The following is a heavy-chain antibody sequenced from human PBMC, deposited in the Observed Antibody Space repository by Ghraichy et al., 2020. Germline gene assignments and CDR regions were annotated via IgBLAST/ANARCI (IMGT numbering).Heavy chain of an antibody. CDR1: GFTFSNYW. CDR3: ARGHAATTPDYYYYNGLDV. D-gene: IGHD4-11*01. J-gene: IGHJ6*02. V-gene: IGHV3-74*01. Sequence: GGSLRLSCAASGFTFSNYWMHWVRQVPGKGLEWVSRIKSDGSSSSHADSVKGRFTISRNNAKNTLFLQMNSLRAEDTAVYYCARGHAATTPDYYYYNGLDVWDQGTTVTVSS. CDR2: IKSDGSSS.